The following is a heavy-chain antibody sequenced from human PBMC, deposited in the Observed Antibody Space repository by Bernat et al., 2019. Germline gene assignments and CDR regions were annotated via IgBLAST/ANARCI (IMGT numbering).Heavy chain of an antibody. J-gene: IGHJ4*02. V-gene: IGHV3-7*03. CDR2: IKQDGSER. D-gene: IGHD5-18*01. CDR1: GFIFSDYW. Sequence: EVQLVESGGGLVQPGGSLRLSCSASGFIFSDYWMTWVRQAPGKGLEWVANIKQDGSERSYVDSVKGRFTISRDNTKNSLSLQMNSLRADDTAVYYCARTRGYIYGYPYYFDSWGQGTLVTVSS. CDR3: ARTRGYIYGYPYYFDS.